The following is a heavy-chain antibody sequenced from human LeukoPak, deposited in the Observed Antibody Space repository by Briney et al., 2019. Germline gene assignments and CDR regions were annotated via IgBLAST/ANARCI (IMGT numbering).Heavy chain of an antibody. V-gene: IGHV3-48*01. CDR1: GLALSVYA. J-gene: IGHJ6*02. CDR3: AKVMTRYYGMDV. CDR2: IYSSDTT. D-gene: IGHD2-21*02. Sequence: GGSLRLSCAASGLALSVYAMNWVRQAPGKGLEWVSHIYSSDTTYADSVKGRFTISRDNAKNSLYLQMNSLRAEDTAVYYCAKVMTRYYGMDVWGQGTTVTVSS.